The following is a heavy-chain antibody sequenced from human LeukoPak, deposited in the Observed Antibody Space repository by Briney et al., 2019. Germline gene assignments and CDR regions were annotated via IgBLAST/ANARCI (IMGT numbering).Heavy chain of an antibody. J-gene: IGHJ5*02. CDR1: GGSISSYY. CDR2: IYYSGIT. Sequence: SKTLSLTCTLSGGSISSYYWSWIRQPPGKGLEWIGYIYYSGITNYNPSLKSRVTISLDTSKNPLSLKLSSVTAADTAVYYCARLWAAAGTLGYHWFDPWGQGTLVTVSS. CDR3: ARLWAAAGTLGYHWFDP. V-gene: IGHV4-59*08. D-gene: IGHD6-13*01.